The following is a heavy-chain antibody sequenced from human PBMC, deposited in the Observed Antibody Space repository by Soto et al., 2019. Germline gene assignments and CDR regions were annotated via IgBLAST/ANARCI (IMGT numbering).Heavy chain of an antibody. CDR1: GFTVSSNY. D-gene: IGHD6-6*01. CDR3: ARDVAARPGDYYYYYGMDV. V-gene: IGHV3-53*01. CDR2: IYSGGST. Sequence: GGSLRLSCAASGFTVSSNYMSWVRQAPGKGLKWVSVIYSGGSTYYADSVKGRFTISRDNSKNTLYLQMNSLRAEDTAVYYCARDVAARPGDYYYYYGMDVWGQGTTVTVSS. J-gene: IGHJ6*02.